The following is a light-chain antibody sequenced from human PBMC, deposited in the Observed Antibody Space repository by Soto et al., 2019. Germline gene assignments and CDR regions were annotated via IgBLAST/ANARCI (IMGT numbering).Light chain of an antibody. Sequence: QSVLTQPPSASGTPGQRVTISCSGSSSNIGSNYVSWYQQLPGTAPKLLIYSNYQRPSGVPDRFSGSKSGTSASLAISGLRSEDEADYYCAAWDDSLSGPVFGGGTKVTVL. V-gene: IGLV1-47*02. CDR1: SSNIGSNY. J-gene: IGLJ2*01. CDR3: AAWDDSLSGPV. CDR2: SNY.